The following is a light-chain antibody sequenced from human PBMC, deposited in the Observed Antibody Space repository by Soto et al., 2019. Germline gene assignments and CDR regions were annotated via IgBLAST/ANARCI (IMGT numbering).Light chain of an antibody. CDR3: QHYKTWPLA. Sequence: EIVMTQSPDTLSVSPGERATLSCRASQTVKSNLAWYHQKPGQPPRLLIYRISTRATGISDRFSASGSATEFTLTISSLQSEDFAVYYCQHYKTWPLAFGGGTKVDIK. V-gene: IGKV3-15*01. CDR1: QTVKSN. CDR2: RIS. J-gene: IGKJ4*01.